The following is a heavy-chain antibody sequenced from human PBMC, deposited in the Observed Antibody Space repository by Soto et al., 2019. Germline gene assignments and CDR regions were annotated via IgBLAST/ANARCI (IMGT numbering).Heavy chain of an antibody. V-gene: IGHV3-23*01. CDR3: ATGITVPGPFDY. Sequence: PGGSLRLSCAASGFTFSSYVMSWVRQAPGKGLEWVSTISGSGGSTDYADSVKGRFTISRDNSKNRLYLQMNSLRAEDAAIYYCATGITVPGPFDYWGQGTLVTVSS. J-gene: IGHJ4*02. D-gene: IGHD6-19*01. CDR2: ISGSGGST. CDR1: GFTFSSYV.